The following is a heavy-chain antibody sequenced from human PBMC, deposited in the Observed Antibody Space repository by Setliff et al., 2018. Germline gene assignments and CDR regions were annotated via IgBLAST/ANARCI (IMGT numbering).Heavy chain of an antibody. D-gene: IGHD3-3*01. CDR1: GFIFSDYW. V-gene: IGHV4-34*08. CDR3: RYWSGYYNNDY. Sequence: PGGSLRLSCIASGFIFSDYWMDWVRRAPGKGLEWIGEINHSGSTNYNPSLKSRLTISVDASTNQFSLKLYSVTAADTAVYYCRYWSGYYNNDYWGQGTQVTVSS. J-gene: IGHJ4*02. CDR2: INHSGST.